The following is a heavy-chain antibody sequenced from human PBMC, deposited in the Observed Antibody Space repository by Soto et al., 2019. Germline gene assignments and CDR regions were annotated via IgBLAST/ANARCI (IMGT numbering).Heavy chain of an antibody. J-gene: IGHJ5*02. Sequence: SETLSLTCAVYGGSFSGYHWSWIRQPPGKGLEWIGEINHSGSTNYNPSLKSRVTISVDTSKNQFSLKLSSVTAADTAVYYCAKRRERYYDFWSARAPSWFDPWGQGTLVTVSS. CDR3: AKRRERYYDFWSARAPSWFDP. CDR2: INHSGST. D-gene: IGHD3-3*01. CDR1: GGSFSGYH. V-gene: IGHV4-34*01.